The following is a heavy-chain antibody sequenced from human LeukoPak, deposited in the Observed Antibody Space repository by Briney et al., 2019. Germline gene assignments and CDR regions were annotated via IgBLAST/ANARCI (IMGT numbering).Heavy chain of an antibody. CDR3: AKDMALVVVTDNGMDV. V-gene: IGHV3-30*18. J-gene: IGHJ6*02. CDR2: ISYDGTNK. CDR1: GFIFNSYG. Sequence: GGSLRLSCAASGFIFNSYGMHWVRQAPGKGLEWVAVISYDGTNKYYADSVKGRFTISRDNCKNTLYLQMNSPRAEDTAVYYCAKDMALVVVTDNGMDVWGQGTTVTVSS. D-gene: IGHD2-21*02.